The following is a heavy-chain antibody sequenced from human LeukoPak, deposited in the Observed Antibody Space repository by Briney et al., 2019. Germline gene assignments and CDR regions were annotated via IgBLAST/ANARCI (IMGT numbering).Heavy chain of an antibody. CDR1: GGSFSGYY. CDR3: ARGRARTTYYYDSSGYYGLDY. V-gene: IGHV4-34*01. D-gene: IGHD3-22*01. Sequence: SETLSLTCAVYGGSFSGYYWSWIRQPPGKGLEWIGEINHSGSTNYNPSLKSRVTISVDTSKNQFSLKLSSVTAADTAVYYCARGRARTTYYYDSSGYYGLDYWGQGTLVTVSS. J-gene: IGHJ4*02. CDR2: INHSGST.